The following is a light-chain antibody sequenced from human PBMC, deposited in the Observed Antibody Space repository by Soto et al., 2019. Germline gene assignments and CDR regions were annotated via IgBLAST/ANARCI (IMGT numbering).Light chain of an antibody. CDR2: GAS. V-gene: IGKV3-15*01. Sequence: EIVMTQSPDTLSVSPGERVTLSCRASQSVSSDLALYQQKPGQAPRLLIYGASTRATDIAARFSGSGSGTEFNLTISSLQSEDFAVYYCYQYNNWPPYTFGQGTKLEIK. CDR1: QSVSSD. J-gene: IGKJ2*01. CDR3: YQYNNWPPYT.